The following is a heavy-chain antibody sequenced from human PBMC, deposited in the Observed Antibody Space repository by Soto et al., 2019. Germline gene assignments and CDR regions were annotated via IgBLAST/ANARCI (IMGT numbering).Heavy chain of an antibody. Sequence: QVQLVQSGAEVKKPGASVTVSCKASGYTFTSYGISWVRQAPGQGLEWMGWINAYNGNTNYAQKLQGRVTMTTDTHTSTAYMELRSLGSDDTAVFYCAGAEGGTDHWGQGTLVTVSS. CDR3: AGAEGGTDH. D-gene: IGHD1-26*01. V-gene: IGHV1-18*01. CDR1: GYTFTSYG. CDR2: INAYNGNT. J-gene: IGHJ4*02.